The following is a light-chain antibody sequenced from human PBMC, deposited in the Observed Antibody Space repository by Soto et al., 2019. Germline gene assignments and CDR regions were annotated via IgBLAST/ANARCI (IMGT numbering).Light chain of an antibody. V-gene: IGKV1-39*01. CDR3: QQGSTTPIT. J-gene: IGKJ5*01. CDR2: SAV. Sequence: DIQVTQSPSSLSASVGDRVTITCRASQDIGNSLNWYQHIPGKPPTLLVYSAVRIQSGVPSRFNASGSGTDFTLSISSLQPEDFSTYYCQQGSTTPITFGLGTRLEIK. CDR1: QDIGNS.